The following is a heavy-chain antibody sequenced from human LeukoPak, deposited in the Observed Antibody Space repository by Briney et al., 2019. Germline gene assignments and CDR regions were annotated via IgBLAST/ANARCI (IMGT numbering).Heavy chain of an antibody. J-gene: IGHJ4*02. Sequence: SETLSLTCSVSGGSIGSGLYYWAWIRQPPGKGLEWIGSIYNTWSTSYNPSLKSRVTMSVDTSKNQFSLRLSSVTAADTAVYYCARNITSVIPAGYFDYWGQGTLVTVSS. CDR1: GGSIGSGLYY. V-gene: IGHV4-39*01. D-gene: IGHD2-2*01. CDR3: ARNITSVIPAGYFDY. CDR2: IYNTWST.